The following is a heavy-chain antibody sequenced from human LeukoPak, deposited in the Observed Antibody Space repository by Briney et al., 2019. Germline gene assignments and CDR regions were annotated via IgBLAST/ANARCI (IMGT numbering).Heavy chain of an antibody. V-gene: IGHV3-21*01. Sequence: PGGSLRLSCAGSGFTFSPYSMNWVRQAPGKGLEWVSSISSDSNYIYYADSVKGRFTSSRDNAKNSLYLQMNSLRAEDTAVYYCARGRYGNYDFDYWGQGTLVTVSS. J-gene: IGHJ4*02. D-gene: IGHD4-11*01. CDR1: GFTFSPYS. CDR3: ARGRYGNYDFDY. CDR2: ISSDSNYI.